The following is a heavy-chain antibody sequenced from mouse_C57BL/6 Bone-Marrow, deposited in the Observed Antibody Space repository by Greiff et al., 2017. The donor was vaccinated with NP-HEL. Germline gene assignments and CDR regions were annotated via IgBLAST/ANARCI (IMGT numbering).Heavy chain of an antibody. CDR1: GYSITSGYD. V-gene: IGHV3-1*01. Sequence: EVKLMESGPGMVKPSQSLSLTCTVTGYSITSGYDWHWIRHFPGNKLEWMGYISYSGSTNYNPSLKSRISITHDTSKNHFFLKLNSVTTEDTATYYCAREGVYDYDGYFDVWGTGTTVTVSS. CDR3: AREGVYDYDGYFDV. J-gene: IGHJ1*03. CDR2: ISYSGST. D-gene: IGHD2-4*01.